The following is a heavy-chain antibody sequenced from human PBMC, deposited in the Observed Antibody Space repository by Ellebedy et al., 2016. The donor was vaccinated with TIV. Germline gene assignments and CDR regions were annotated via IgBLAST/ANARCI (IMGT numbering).Heavy chain of an antibody. J-gene: IGHJ4*02. CDR3: ARDGAGRWDY. CDR2: IYYSGST. Sequence: MPGGSLRLSCTVSGGSISSYYWSWIRQPPGKGLEWIGYIYYSGSTNYHPSLKSRVTISVDTSKNQLSLRLSSVTAADTAVYYCARDGAGRWDYWGPGTLVTVSS. V-gene: IGHV4-59*12. CDR1: GGSISSYY. D-gene: IGHD4-23*01.